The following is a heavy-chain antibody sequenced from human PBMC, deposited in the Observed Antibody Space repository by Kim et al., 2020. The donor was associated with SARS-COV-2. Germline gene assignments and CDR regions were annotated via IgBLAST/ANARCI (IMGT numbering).Heavy chain of an antibody. V-gene: IGHV3-7*05. J-gene: IGHJ4*02. Sequence: GGSLRLSCDASGFTFRSYWMSWVRQVPGQGLEWVANIKQDGSETYYVDSVRGRFTISRDNARNSLYLHMNSLRTEDTALYYCARAGPVISGPATHLDYWGLATPVTVSS. D-gene: IGHD3-16*02. CDR3: ARAGPVISGPATHLDY. CDR2: IKQDGSET. CDR1: GFTFRSYW.